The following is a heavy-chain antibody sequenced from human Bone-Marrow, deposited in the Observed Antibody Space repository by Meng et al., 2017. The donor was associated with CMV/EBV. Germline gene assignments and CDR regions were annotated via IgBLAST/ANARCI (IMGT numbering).Heavy chain of an antibody. D-gene: IGHD2-21*01. J-gene: IGHJ4*02. Sequence: SETLSLTCTVSGGSISSSSYYWGWIRQPPGKGLEWIGSIYYSGSTYYNPSLKSRVTISVDTSKNQFSLKLSSVTAADTAVYYCARGGSRGGDCYDYWGQGKLVTVSS. CDR3: ARGGSRGGDCYDY. CDR1: GGSISSSSYY. CDR2: IYYSGST. V-gene: IGHV4-39*07.